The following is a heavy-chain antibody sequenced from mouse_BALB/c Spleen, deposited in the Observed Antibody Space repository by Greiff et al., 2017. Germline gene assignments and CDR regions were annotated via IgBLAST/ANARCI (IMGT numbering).Heavy chain of an antibody. D-gene: IGHD1-1*01. J-gene: IGHJ4*01. CDR2: ISSGSSTI. CDR1: GFTFSSFG. Sequence: VESGGGLVQPGGSRKLSCAASGFTFSSFGMHWVRQALEKGLEWVAYISSGSSTIYYADTVKGRFTISRDNPKNTLFLQITSLRSEDTAMYYCARRDTSTTEAMDYWGQGTSVTVSS. V-gene: IGHV5-17*02. CDR3: ARRDTSTTEAMDY.